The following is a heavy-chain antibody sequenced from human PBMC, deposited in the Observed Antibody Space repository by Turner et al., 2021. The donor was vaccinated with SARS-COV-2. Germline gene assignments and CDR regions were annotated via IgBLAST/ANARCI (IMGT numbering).Heavy chain of an antibody. J-gene: IGHJ6*02. CDR1: GGSISSSYYS. D-gene: IGHD3-10*01. CDR3: ARLLNPGSYYYYYYGMDV. V-gene: IGHV4-39*01. Sequence: QLQLQESGPGLVKPSETLSLTGTVSGGSISSSYYSWGWIRQHPGKGLEWIGSIYYSGSTYYIPSLKSRVTISVDTSKNQFSLKLSSVTAADTAVYYCARLLNPGSYYYYYYGMDVWGQGTTVTVSS. CDR2: IYYSGST.